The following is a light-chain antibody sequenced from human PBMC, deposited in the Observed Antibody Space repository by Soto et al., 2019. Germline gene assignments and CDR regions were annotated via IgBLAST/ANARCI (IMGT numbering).Light chain of an antibody. Sequence: PGARATLSCRASQSVSSGFLAWYQQKPGQAPSLLIYGASSRATGIPDRFSGSGSGTDFTLTISRLEPEDFAVYYCQQYDSSPVTFGQGTKVEIK. CDR1: QSVSSGF. V-gene: IGKV3-20*01. CDR3: QQYDSSPVT. CDR2: GAS. J-gene: IGKJ1*01.